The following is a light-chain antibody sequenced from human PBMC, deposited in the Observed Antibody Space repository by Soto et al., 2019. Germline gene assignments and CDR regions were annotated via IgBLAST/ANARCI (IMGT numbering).Light chain of an antibody. CDR2: DAS. V-gene: IGKV1-33*01. J-gene: IGKJ4*02. CDR1: QDIRQY. CDR3: QQFDKVPLT. Sequence: DIQMTQSPSSLSASVGDRVPIPCQASQDIRQYLNWYQQKPGKAPNLLFYDASNLEIGVPSRFSGSGSGTDFTCIISRRQPEDIGTYYCQQFDKVPLTVGGGTKVEIK.